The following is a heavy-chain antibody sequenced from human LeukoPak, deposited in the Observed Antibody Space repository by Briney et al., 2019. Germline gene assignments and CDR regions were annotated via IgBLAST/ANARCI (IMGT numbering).Heavy chain of an antibody. CDR1: GYTLTELS. D-gene: IGHD1-26*01. Sequence: VASVKVSCKVSGYTLTELSMHWVRQAPGKGIEWMGGFDPEDGETIYAQKFQGRVTMTEDTSTDTAYMELSNLRSEDTAVYYCATSHGSGSPVDYWGQGTLVTVSS. V-gene: IGHV1-24*01. CDR2: FDPEDGET. CDR3: ATSHGSGSPVDY. J-gene: IGHJ4*02.